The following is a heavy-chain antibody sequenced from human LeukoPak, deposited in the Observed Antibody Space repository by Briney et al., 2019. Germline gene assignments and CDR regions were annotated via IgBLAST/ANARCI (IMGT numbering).Heavy chain of an antibody. Sequence: GGSLRLSCAASAFSMNDFWMHWVRQGPGKGLEWVSRINKDATITTYADSVKGRFTVSRDNAKNSLYLQMDSLRAEDTGVCYGASGWNSSSWYYRWWYFDYWRQGTMVTVSS. V-gene: IGHV3-74*03. CDR3: ASGWNSSSWYYRWWYFDY. CDR2: INKDATIT. CDR1: AFSMNDFW. J-gene: IGHJ4*02. D-gene: IGHD6-13*01.